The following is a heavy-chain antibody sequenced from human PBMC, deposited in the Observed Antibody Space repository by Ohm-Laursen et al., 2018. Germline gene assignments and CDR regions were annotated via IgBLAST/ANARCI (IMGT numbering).Heavy chain of an antibody. D-gene: IGHD6-13*01. Sequence: SLRLSCSASGFTLSSYWMTWVRQAPGKGLEWVADIWYDGVNKYYADSVKGRFTISRDNSKNTLYLQMNSLRAEDTAVYYCAKDLGSSCQFRLDVWGQGTTVTVSS. V-gene: IGHV3-33*06. CDR3: AKDLGSSCQFRLDV. CDR2: IWYDGVNK. J-gene: IGHJ6*02. CDR1: GFTLSSYW.